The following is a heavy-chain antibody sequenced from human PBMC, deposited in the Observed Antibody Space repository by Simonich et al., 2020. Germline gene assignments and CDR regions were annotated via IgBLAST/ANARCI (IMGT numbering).Heavy chain of an antibody. CDR2: INPNSGGT. CDR1: GYTFTGYY. V-gene: IGHV1-2*06. Sequence: GAEVKKPGASVKVSCKASGYTFTGYYMHWGLQAPGKGLGWMGRINPNSGGTNYAQKFQGRVTMTRDTSISTAYMELSRLRSDDTAVYYCARVPGIYYYYGMDVWGQGTTVTVSS. D-gene: IGHD3-10*01. J-gene: IGHJ6*02. CDR3: ARVPGIYYYYGMDV.